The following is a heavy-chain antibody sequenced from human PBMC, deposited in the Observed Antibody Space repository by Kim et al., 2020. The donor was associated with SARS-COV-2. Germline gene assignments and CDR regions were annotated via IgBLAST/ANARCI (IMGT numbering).Heavy chain of an antibody. J-gene: IGHJ4*01. CDR3: ARAAIKAIWFGEFGFYY. V-gene: IGHV3-48*02. Sequence: GGSLRLSCAASGFTFSSYSMNWVRQAPGKGLEWVSYISSSSNIYYADSVKGRFTISRDNAKNSLYLQMNSLRDEDTAVYYCARAAIKAIWFGEFGFYYWG. CDR1: GFTFSSYS. D-gene: IGHD3-10*01. CDR2: ISSSSNI.